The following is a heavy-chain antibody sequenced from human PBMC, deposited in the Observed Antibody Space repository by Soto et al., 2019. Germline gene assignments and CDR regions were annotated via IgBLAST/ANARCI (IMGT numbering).Heavy chain of an antibody. Sequence: QVQLVQSGAEVKKPGASVKVSCKASGYTFTTYGMIWVRQAPAQGLDWMGWISTYNGNTKYAERLQGRVTMTTDTTTSTAYMELRSLRSDDTSVYYCARGPTDYYDISGDYFLDYWGQGTLVTVSS. V-gene: IGHV1-18*01. J-gene: IGHJ4*02. D-gene: IGHD3-22*01. CDR3: ARGPTDYYDISGDYFLDY. CDR2: ISTYNGNT. CDR1: GYTFTTYG.